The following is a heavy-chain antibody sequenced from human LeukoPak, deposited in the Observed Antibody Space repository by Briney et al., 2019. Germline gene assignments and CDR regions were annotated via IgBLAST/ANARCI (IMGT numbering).Heavy chain of an antibody. CDR1: GYTFTVYY. J-gene: IGHJ6*03. V-gene: IGHV1-2*02. CDR2: INPNSGGT. CDR3: ARTARYYYYMDV. Sequence: ASVKVSCKASGYTFTVYYMHWVRQAPGQGLEWMGWINPNSGGTNYAQKFQGRVTMTRDTSISTAYMELSRLRSDDTAVYYCARTARYYYYMDVWGKGTTVTISS.